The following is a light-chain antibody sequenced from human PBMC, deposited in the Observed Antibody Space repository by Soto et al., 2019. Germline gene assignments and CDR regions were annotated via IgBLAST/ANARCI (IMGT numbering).Light chain of an antibody. Sequence: DIVMTQSPLSLPVTPGEPASISCRSSQSLLYSDGYNYFNWYLQKPGQSPQLLIYLGSTRAPGVPDRFSGSGSGTDFTLKISKVEAEDVGVYYCMQTVQTPWTFGPGTTVEIK. CDR1: QSLLYSDGYNY. J-gene: IGKJ1*01. CDR3: MQTVQTPWT. V-gene: IGKV2-28*01. CDR2: LGS.